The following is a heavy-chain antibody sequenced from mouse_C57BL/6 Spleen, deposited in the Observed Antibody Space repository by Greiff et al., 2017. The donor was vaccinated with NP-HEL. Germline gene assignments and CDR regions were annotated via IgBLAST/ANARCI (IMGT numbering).Heavy chain of an antibody. V-gene: IGHV5-17*01. Sequence: EVQVVESGGGLVKPGGSLKLSCAASGFTFSDYGMHWVRQAPEKGLEWVAYISSGSSTIYYADTVKGRFSISRDNAKNTLFLQMTSLRSEDTAMYYCARGLLRGYYAMDYWGQGTSVTVSS. J-gene: IGHJ4*01. CDR2: ISSGSSTI. CDR3: ARGLLRGYYAMDY. CDR1: GFTFSDYG. D-gene: IGHD1-1*01.